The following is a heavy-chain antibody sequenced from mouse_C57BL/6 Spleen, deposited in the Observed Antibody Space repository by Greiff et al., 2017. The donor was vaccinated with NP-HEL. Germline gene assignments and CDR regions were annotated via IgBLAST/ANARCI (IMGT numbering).Heavy chain of an antibody. V-gene: IGHV1-18*01. CDR3: ARRGPYYYGSSYGLSWFAY. D-gene: IGHD1-1*01. CDR1: GYTFTDYN. J-gene: IGHJ3*01. CDR2: INPNNGGT. Sequence: EVQLQQSGPELVKPGASVKIPCKASGYTFTDYNMDWVKQSHGKSLEWIGDINPNNGGTIYNQKFKGKATLTVDKSSSTAYMELRSLTSEDTAVYYCARRGPYYYGSSYGLSWFAYWGQGTLVTVSA.